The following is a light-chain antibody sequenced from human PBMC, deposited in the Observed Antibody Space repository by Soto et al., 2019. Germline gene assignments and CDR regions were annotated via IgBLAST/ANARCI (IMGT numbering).Light chain of an antibody. V-gene: IGLV1-47*02. J-gene: IGLJ1*01. CDR2: SYN. CDR3: CAWDDNIKGFV. Sequence: QSALTQPPSVSGTPGQRVTISCSGGSSNIGSNYVYWYQQLPGMAPKFLISSYNRRPSGVPDRFSGSKSGTSASLAISELRSEDEAEYYCCAWDDNIKGFVFGTGTKVTVL. CDR1: SSNIGSNY.